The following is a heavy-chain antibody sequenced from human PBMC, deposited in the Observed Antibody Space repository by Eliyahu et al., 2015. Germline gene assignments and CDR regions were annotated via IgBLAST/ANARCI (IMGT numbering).Heavy chain of an antibody. CDR3: ARGKPDCSSTSCLQYYYYYMDV. CDR1: GGSFSGYY. Sequence: QVQLQQWGAGLLKPSETLSLTCAVYGGSFSGYYWSWIRQPPGKGLEWIGEINPSGSTNYHPSLKSRVTISVDTSKNQFSLKLSSVTAADTAVYYCARGKPDCSSTSCLQYYYYYMDVWGKGTTVTVSS. CDR2: INPSGST. J-gene: IGHJ6*03. D-gene: IGHD2-2*01. V-gene: IGHV4-34*01.